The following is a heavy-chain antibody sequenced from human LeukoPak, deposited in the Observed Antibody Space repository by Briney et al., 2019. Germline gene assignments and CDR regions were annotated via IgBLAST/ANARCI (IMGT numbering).Heavy chain of an antibody. CDR3: ARAQEGCSRASCYLEP. CDR2: VHHGGRT. Sequence: PSETLSLTCTVSGDSVSSGNYYLSWVRQPPGKGLEWIGEVHHGGRTNYNPSLKSRTTISVDKSKNQVFLRLNSVAAADTALYYCARAQEGCSRASCYLEPWGQGTLVTVSS. V-gene: IGHV4-39*07. J-gene: IGHJ5*02. CDR1: GDSVSSGNYY. D-gene: IGHD2-2*01.